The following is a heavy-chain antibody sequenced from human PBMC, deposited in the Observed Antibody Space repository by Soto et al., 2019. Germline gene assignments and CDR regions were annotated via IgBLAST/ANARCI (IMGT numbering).Heavy chain of an antibody. Sequence: GESLKISCKGSVYSFTSYWISWVRQMPGKGLEWMGRIDPSDSYTNYSPSFQGHVTISADKSISTAYLQWSSLKASDTAMYYCARLVYDNYYYYGMDVWGQGTTVTVSS. CDR3: ARLVYDNYYYYGMDV. CDR1: VYSFTSYW. J-gene: IGHJ6*02. V-gene: IGHV5-10-1*01. D-gene: IGHD5-12*01. CDR2: IDPSDSYT.